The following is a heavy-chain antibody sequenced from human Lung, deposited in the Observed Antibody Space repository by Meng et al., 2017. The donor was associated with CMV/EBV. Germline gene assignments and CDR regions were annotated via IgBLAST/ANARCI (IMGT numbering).Heavy chain of an antibody. Sequence: GSLRLXXTVSGGSISSSSYYWGWIRQPPGKGLEWIGSIYYSGSTYYNPSLKSRVTISVDTSKNQFSLKLSSVTAADTAVYYCARLYCGGDCYPPSLWGRRTLVXVSS. D-gene: IGHD2-21*01. CDR3: ARLYCGGDCYPPSL. CDR2: IYYSGST. J-gene: IGHJ2*01. CDR1: GGSISSSSYY. V-gene: IGHV4-39*07.